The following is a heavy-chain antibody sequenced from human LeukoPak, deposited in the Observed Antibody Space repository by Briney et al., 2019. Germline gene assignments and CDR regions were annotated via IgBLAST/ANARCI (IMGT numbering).Heavy chain of an antibody. CDR3: AKASKWELPADFDY. CDR2: ISWNSGSI. V-gene: IGHV3-9*01. J-gene: IGHJ4*02. CDR1: GLTFDDYA. Sequence: GGSLRLSCAASGLTFDDYAMHWVRQAPGKGLEWVSGISWNSGSIGYADSVKGRFTISRDNAKNSLYLQMNSLRAEDTALYYCAKASKWELPADFDYWGQGTLVTVSS. D-gene: IGHD1-26*01.